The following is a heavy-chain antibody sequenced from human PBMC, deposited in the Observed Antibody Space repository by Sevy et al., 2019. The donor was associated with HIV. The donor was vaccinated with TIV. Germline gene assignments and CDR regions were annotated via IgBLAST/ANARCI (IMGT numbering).Heavy chain of an antibody. CDR2: ITGGGGTT. Sequence: GGSLRLSCAASEFTFISYAMSWVRQAPGKGLEWVSAITGGGGTTYYADSVRGRFTISRDNSNNTLYLQMTSLGAEDTAVYYCAKGSLEWLSALDYWGQGTLVTVSS. CDR1: EFTFISYA. V-gene: IGHV3-23*01. D-gene: IGHD3-3*01. CDR3: AKGSLEWLSALDY. J-gene: IGHJ4*02.